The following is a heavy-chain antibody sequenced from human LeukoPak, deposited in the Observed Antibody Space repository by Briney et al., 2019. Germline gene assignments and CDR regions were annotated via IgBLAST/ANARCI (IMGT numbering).Heavy chain of an antibody. CDR2: ISFDGSIK. V-gene: IGHV3-30*03. CDR3: ARDRSLRYPAGYTSGWPSFGY. D-gene: IGHD6-19*01. Sequence: GGSLRLSCAASGFTFSSYGMHWVRQAPGKGLEWVAVISFDGSIKYYPDSVKGRFTISRDNSKNTLYPQMNSLRPEDSAVYYCARDRSLRYPAGYTSGWPSFGYWGQGTLVTVSS. CDR1: GFTFSSYG. J-gene: IGHJ4*02.